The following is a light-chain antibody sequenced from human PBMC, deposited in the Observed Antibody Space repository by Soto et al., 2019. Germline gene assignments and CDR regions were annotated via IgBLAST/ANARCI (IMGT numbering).Light chain of an antibody. CDR2: WAS. V-gene: IGKV4-1*01. J-gene: IGKJ1*01. CDR3: HQHLESPWT. CDR1: QTVLYSSNDKNY. Sequence: DIVMTQSPDSLAVSLGERATINCKSSQTVLYSSNDKNYLSWFQQKPGQPPKLLISWASTRESGVPDRFSGSGSGTDFSLTISSLQAEDVAVYYCHQHLESPWTFGQGTKVEVK.